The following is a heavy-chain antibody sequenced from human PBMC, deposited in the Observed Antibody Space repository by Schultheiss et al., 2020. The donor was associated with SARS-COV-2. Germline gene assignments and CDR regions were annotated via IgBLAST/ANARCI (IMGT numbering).Heavy chain of an antibody. Sequence: SCAASGFTFSSYGMHWVRQAPGKGLEWVAVIWYDGSNKYYADSVKGRFTISRDNSKNTLYLQMNSLRAEDTAVYYCAKEGYYDFWSGFDYWGQGTLVTVSS. CDR3: AKEGYYDFWSGFDY. V-gene: IGHV3-33*06. D-gene: IGHD3-3*01. CDR1: GFTFSSYG. J-gene: IGHJ4*02. CDR2: IWYDGSNK.